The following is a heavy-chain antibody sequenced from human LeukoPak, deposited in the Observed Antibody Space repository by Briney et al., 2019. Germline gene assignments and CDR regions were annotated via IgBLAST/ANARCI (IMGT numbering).Heavy chain of an antibody. CDR3: ARGLRLGFGELLPTFDY. Sequence: ASVKVSCKASGYTFTSYGISWVRQAPGQGLEWMGWISAYNGNTNYAQKLQGRVTMTTDTSTSTAYIELRSLRSDDTAVYYCARGLRLGFGELLPTFDYWGQGTLVTVSS. CDR2: ISAYNGNT. J-gene: IGHJ4*02. D-gene: IGHD3-10*01. V-gene: IGHV1-18*01. CDR1: GYTFTSYG.